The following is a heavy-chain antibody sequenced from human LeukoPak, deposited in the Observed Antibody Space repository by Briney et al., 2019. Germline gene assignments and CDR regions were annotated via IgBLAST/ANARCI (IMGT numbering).Heavy chain of an antibody. J-gene: IGHJ5*01. CDR1: GDSFRSYY. Sequence: SETLSLTCTVSGDSFRSYYWSGIRHPPGKGLEWIGYIYYSGSTNYNPSLKSRVTISVDTSKNQFSLKLNSVTAADTAVYYCARGRNLEWFDYWGQGTLVTVSS. D-gene: IGHD3-3*01. CDR3: ARGRNLEWFDY. CDR2: IYYSGST. V-gene: IGHV4-59*01.